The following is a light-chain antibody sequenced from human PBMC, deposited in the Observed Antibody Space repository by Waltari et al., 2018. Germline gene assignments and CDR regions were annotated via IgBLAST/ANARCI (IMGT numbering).Light chain of an antibody. CDR2: VNSDGSH. J-gene: IGLJ3*02. V-gene: IGLV4-69*01. Sequence: QLVLTQSPSASASLGASVKLTCTLRSGHSSNVLAWHQQQPEKGPRYLMKVNSDGSHSKGDKIPDRFSCSSSGAEHYLTISSLQAEDEADYYCQTGGHGTWVFGGGTKLTVL. CDR1: SGHSSNV. CDR3: QTGGHGTWV.